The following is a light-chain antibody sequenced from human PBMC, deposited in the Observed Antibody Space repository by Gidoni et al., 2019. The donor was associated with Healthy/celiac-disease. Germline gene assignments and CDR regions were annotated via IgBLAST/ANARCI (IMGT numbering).Light chain of an antibody. CDR1: QSISSY. CDR3: QQSYSTPYT. J-gene: IGKJ2*01. CDR2: AAS. V-gene: IGKV1-39*01. Sequence: DSQMTQSQSSLSASVGDRVTITCRASQSISSYLNWYQQKPGKAPKLLFYAASSLQSGGPSRFSVSGSGTDITLTISSLQPEDFATYYCQQSYSTPYTFXQXTKLEIK.